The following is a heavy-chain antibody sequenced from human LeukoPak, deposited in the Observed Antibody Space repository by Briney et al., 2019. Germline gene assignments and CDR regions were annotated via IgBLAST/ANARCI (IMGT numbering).Heavy chain of an antibody. CDR1: GFTFSSYG. D-gene: IGHD2-8*02. CDR3: ARDSTGWQADSFDV. CDR2: IRYDGSNK. J-gene: IGHJ3*01. V-gene: IGHV3-30*02. Sequence: GGSLRLSCAASGFTFSSYGMHWVRQAPGKGLEWVAFIRYDGSNKYYADSVKGRFTISRDNGKNSLYLQMNSLRVEDTAVYFCARDSTGWQADSFDVWGQGTMVTVSS.